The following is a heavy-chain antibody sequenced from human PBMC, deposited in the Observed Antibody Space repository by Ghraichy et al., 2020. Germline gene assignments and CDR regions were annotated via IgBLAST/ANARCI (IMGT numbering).Heavy chain of an antibody. J-gene: IGHJ4*02. CDR3: MVPAATFDY. Sequence: GGSLRLSCAASGFTFSDHYMDWVRQAPGKGLEWVGRTRNKANSYTTEYAASVKGRFTISRDDSKNSLYLQMNSLKTEDTAVYYCMVPAATFDYWGQGTLVTVSS. CDR2: TRNKANSYTT. V-gene: IGHV3-72*01. CDR1: GFTFSDHY. D-gene: IGHD2-2*01.